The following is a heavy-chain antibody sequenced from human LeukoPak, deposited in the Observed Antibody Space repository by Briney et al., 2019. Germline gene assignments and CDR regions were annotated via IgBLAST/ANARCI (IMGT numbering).Heavy chain of an antibody. CDR2: IGASGGIT. J-gene: IGHJ4*02. CDR3: RLLGAVAGTTDY. V-gene: IGHV3-23*01. D-gene: IGHD6-19*01. CDR1: GFTFSTYA. Sequence: GGSLRLSCAASGFTFSTYAMTWVRQAPGKGLEWISSIGASGGITYYADSVKGRFTISRDNSKNTLYLQMNSLRAEDTAVYYCRLLGAVAGTTDYWGQGTLVTVSS.